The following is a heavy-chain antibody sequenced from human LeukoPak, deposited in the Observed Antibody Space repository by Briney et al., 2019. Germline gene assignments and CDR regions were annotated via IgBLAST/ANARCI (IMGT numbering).Heavy chain of an antibody. CDR1: GFTFNSYA. V-gene: IGHV3-30*18. J-gene: IGHJ3*02. CDR3: ANLVHCSGGSCYPTFDAFDI. CDR2: ISYDGSNK. Sequence: GGSLRLSCAASGFTFNSYAMSWVRQAPGKGLEWVAVISYDGSNKYYADSVKGRFTISRDNSKNTLYLQMNSLRAEDTAVYYCANLVHCSGGSCYPTFDAFDIWGQGTMVTVSS. D-gene: IGHD2-15*01.